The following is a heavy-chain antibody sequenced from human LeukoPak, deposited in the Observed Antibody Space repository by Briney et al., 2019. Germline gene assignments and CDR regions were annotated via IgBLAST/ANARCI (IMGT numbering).Heavy chain of an antibody. Sequence: GESLKISCKGSGYSISSYWIWCWRQMPGKGLEWLGIIYPGDSNTRYSPSFQGRVTIAAHKSISTACLQWSSLRAANTAMYYCARPQDVFDFWGQGTMVSVSS. CDR3: ARPQDVFDF. CDR2: IYPGDSNT. CDR1: GYSISSYW. V-gene: IGHV5-51*01. J-gene: IGHJ3*01.